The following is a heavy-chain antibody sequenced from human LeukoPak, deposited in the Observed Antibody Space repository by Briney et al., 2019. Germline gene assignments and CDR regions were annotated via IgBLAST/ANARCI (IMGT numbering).Heavy chain of an antibody. V-gene: IGHV3-23*01. Sequence: PGGSLRLSCAASGFTFSSYAMSWVRQAPGKGLEWVSAISGSGGSTYYADSVKGRFTISRDNSKNTLYLQINSLRAEDTAVYYCAKDPAFCGGDCYSSMDRFDHWGQGTQVTVSS. CDR1: GFTFSSYA. J-gene: IGHJ4*02. CDR2: ISGSGGST. CDR3: AKDPAFCGGDCYSSMDRFDH. D-gene: IGHD2-21*02.